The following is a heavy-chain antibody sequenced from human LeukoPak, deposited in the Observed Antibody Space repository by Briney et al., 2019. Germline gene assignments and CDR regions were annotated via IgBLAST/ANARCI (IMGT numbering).Heavy chain of an antibody. CDR2: IRAYNGNT. V-gene: IGHV1-18*01. J-gene: IGHJ4*02. Sequence: ASVKVSCKASGYTFTSYGISWVRQAPGQGLEWMGWIRAYNGNTDYAQKLQDRVTVTTDTSTSTAYMELRSLRSDDTAVYYCARDQTYSGSGIYTYFDYWGQGILVTVSS. CDR3: ARDQTYSGSGIYTYFDY. D-gene: IGHD3-10*01. CDR1: GYTFTSYG.